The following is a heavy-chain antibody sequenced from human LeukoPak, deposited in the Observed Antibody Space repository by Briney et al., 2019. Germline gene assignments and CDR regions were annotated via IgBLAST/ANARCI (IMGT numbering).Heavy chain of an antibody. D-gene: IGHD3-22*01. J-gene: IGHJ4*02. Sequence: GGSLRLSCAASGFTVSSNDMSWVRQAPGKGLEWVSVIYSGGRTFYVDSVKGRFTISRDNSKNTLNLQMNSLRAEDTAVYYCAIYDSSGYYNYWGQGTLVTVSS. CDR1: GFTVSSND. V-gene: IGHV3-53*01. CDR2: IYSGGRT. CDR3: AIYDSSGYYNY.